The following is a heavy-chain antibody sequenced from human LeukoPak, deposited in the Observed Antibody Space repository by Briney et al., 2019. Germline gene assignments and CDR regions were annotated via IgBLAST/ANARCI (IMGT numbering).Heavy chain of an antibody. V-gene: IGHV4-59*01. CDR2: IYYSGST. D-gene: IGHD6-19*01. Sequence: SETLSLTCTVSGGSISSYYWSWIRQPPGKGLEWIGCIYYSGSTNYNPSLKSRVTISVDTSKNQFSLKLSSVTAADTAVYYCARAPPGSTSSGWFTDLRSAAYFDYWGQGTLVTVSS. CDR3: ARAPPGSTSSGWFTDLRSAAYFDY. J-gene: IGHJ4*02. CDR1: GGSISSYY.